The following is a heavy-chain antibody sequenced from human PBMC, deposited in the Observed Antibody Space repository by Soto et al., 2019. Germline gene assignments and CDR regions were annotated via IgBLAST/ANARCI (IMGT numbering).Heavy chain of an antibody. CDR1: GGSISSYY. J-gene: IGHJ5*02. Sequence: SETLSLTCTVSGGSISSYYWSWIRQPPGKGLEWIGYIYYSGSTNYNPSLKSRVTISVDTSKNQFSLKLSSVTAADTAVYYCARQGYSYGYNWFDPWGQGTLVTVSS. D-gene: IGHD5-18*01. CDR2: IYYSGST. V-gene: IGHV4-59*08. CDR3: ARQGYSYGYNWFDP.